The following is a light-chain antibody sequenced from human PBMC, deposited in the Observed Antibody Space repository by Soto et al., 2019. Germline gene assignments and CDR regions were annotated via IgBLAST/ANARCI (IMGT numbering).Light chain of an antibody. V-gene: IGKV3-20*01. Sequence: EIVLTQSPGTLSLPPGERGTLSCRASQSVGSSYLAWYQQKPGQAPRLLIYGASSRATGIPDRFSGSGSGTDFTLTISRLEPEDVAVYYCQQYGGSPVTFGQGTKVEIK. J-gene: IGKJ1*01. CDR2: GAS. CDR3: QQYGGSPVT. CDR1: QSVGSSY.